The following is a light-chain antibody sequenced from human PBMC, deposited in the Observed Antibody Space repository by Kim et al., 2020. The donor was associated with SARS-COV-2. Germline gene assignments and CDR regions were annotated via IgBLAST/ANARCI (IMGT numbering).Light chain of an antibody. CDR3: QQYGSSPYT. J-gene: IGKJ2*01. Sequence: LSPGERATHSCRASQSVSSSYLAWYPQKPGQAPRLLIYGASSRATGIPDRFSGSGSGTDFTLTISRLEPEDFAVYYCQQYGSSPYTFGQGTKLEI. CDR1: QSVSSSY. CDR2: GAS. V-gene: IGKV3-20*01.